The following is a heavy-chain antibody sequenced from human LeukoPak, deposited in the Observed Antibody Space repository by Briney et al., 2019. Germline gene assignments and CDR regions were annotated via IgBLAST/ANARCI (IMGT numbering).Heavy chain of an antibody. CDR3: ARSFGYNIFEY. V-gene: IGHV4-4*07. CDR2: IYTTGST. J-gene: IGHJ4*02. Sequence: SETLSLTCTVSGGSISSYYWSWIRQPAGKGLEWIGRIYTTGSTNYNPSLKSRVTISIDTSKKHFSLKLSSVTAADTAVYYCARSFGYNIFEYWGQGTLVTVSS. D-gene: IGHD5-24*01. CDR1: GGSISSYY.